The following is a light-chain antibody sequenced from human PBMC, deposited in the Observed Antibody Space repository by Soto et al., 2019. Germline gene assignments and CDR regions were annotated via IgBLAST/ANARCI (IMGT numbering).Light chain of an antibody. CDR1: SSDIGGYNF. CDR2: DVA. J-gene: IGLJ1*01. V-gene: IGLV2-14*01. Sequence: QSVLTQPASVSGCPGQSITISCTGTSSDIGGYNFVSWYQQHPGKAAKLMIYDVANRPSGVPNRFSGSKSGNTASLTISGLQAEDEADYYCCSYTSINNTLLFGTGTKVTVL. CDR3: CSYTSINNTLL.